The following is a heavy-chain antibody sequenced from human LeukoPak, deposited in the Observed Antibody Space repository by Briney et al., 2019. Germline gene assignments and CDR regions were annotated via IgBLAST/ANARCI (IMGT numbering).Heavy chain of an antibody. CDR3: ARDRAHHYDSSGYHGAFDI. Sequence: SGTLSLTCTVSGDSISTSNSYWGWICQPPGKGLEWIGCIYYSGSTYYSTSLKSRVTISVDTSKNQVSLNLSSVTAADTAVYYCARDRAHHYDSSGYHGAFDIWGQGTMVTASS. J-gene: IGHJ3*02. D-gene: IGHD3-22*01. CDR2: IYYSGST. V-gene: IGHV4-39*07. CDR1: GDSISTSNSY.